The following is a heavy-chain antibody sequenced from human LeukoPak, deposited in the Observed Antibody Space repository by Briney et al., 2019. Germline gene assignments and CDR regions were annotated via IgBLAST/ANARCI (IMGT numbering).Heavy chain of an antibody. CDR3: ARDSSSSWYYYYYMDV. CDR2: ISSSSSYI. V-gene: IGHV3-21*01. D-gene: IGHD6-13*01. J-gene: IGHJ6*03. Sequence: GGSLRLSCAASGFTFSSYSMNWVRQAPGKGLEWVSSISSSSSYIYCADSVKGRFTISRDNAKNSLYLQMNSLRAEDTAVYYCARDSSSSWYYYYYMDVWGKGTTVTVSS. CDR1: GFTFSSYS.